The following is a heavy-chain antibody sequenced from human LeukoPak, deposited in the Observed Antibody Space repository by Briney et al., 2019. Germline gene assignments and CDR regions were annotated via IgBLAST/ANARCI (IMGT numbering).Heavy chain of an antibody. Sequence: PSETLSLTXTVSGGSISSSSYYWDWIRQPPGKGLEWIGSIYYSGSTYYNPSLKSRVTISVDTSKNQFSLKLSSVTAADTAVYYCARHYGDSYYYYYMDVWGKGTTVTVSS. V-gene: IGHV4-39*01. CDR1: GGSISSSSYY. D-gene: IGHD4-17*01. J-gene: IGHJ6*03. CDR3: ARHYGDSYYYYYMDV. CDR2: IYYSGST.